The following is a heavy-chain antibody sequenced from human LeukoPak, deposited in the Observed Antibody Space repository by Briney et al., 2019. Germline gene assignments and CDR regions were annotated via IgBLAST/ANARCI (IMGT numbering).Heavy chain of an antibody. CDR1: GGSISSGGYY. Sequence: PSETLSLTCTVSGGSISSGGYYWSWIRQHPGKGLEWIGYIYYSGSTYYNPSLKSRVTISVDTSKNQFSLKLSSVTAADTAVYYCAREPEYYYDSSGYKTENFDYWGQGTLVTVSS. D-gene: IGHD3-22*01. CDR2: IYYSGST. V-gene: IGHV4-31*03. J-gene: IGHJ4*02. CDR3: AREPEYYYDSSGYKTENFDY.